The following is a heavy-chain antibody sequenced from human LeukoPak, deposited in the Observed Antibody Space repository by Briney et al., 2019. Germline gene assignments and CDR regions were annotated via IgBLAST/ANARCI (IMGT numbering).Heavy chain of an antibody. Sequence: GGSLRLSCAASGFTFSSYAMSWVRQAPGKGLEWVSAISGSGGSTYYADSVKGRFTISRDNSKNTLYLQMNSLRAEDTAVYYCANDRVNSGSYCYFDYWGQGTLVTVSS. CDR1: GFTFSSYA. CDR3: ANDRVNSGSYCYFDY. CDR2: ISGSGGST. D-gene: IGHD1-26*01. V-gene: IGHV3-23*01. J-gene: IGHJ4*02.